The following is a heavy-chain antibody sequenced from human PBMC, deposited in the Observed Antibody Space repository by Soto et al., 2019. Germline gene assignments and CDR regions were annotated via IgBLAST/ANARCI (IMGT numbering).Heavy chain of an antibody. CDR3: ARDRGYSGSDYEYYYGMDV. CDR1: GFTFIDYY. CDR2: ISNRGTTT. D-gene: IGHD5-12*01. Sequence: QVQLVESGGGLVKPGGSLRLSCAASGFTFIDYYMSWIRQAPGKGLEWLSYISNRGTTTYYTDSVKGRFTISRDNAKNSVYLQMNSLRADDTAVYFCARDRGYSGSDYEYYYGMDVWGQGTTVTVSS. V-gene: IGHV3-11*01. J-gene: IGHJ6*02.